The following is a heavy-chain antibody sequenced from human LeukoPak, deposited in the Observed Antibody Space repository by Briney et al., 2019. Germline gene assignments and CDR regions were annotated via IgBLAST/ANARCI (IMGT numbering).Heavy chain of an antibody. Sequence: SETLSLTCTVSGGSISSGDYYWSWIRQPPGKGLEWIGSIYYNGSTYYNPSLKSRVTISVDTSKSQFSLKLSSVTAADTAVYYCARGRLFYCSGGTCYSPWFDPWGQGTLVTVSS. J-gene: IGHJ5*02. CDR2: IYYNGST. CDR3: ARGRLFYCSGGTCYSPWFDP. CDR1: GGSISSGDYY. D-gene: IGHD2-15*01. V-gene: IGHV4-30-4*01.